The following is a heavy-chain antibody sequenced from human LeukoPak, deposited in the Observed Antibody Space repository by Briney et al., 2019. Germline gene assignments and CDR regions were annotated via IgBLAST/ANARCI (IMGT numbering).Heavy chain of an antibody. V-gene: IGHV1-8*01. CDR1: GYTFTRHA. CDR2: MNPNSGNT. CDR3: AIRAKNIAVAGTNHP. J-gene: IGHJ5*02. Sequence: ASVKVSCKASGYTFTRHAINWIRQAPGQGLEWMGWMNPNSGNTGYAQKFQGRVTMTRNTSISTAYMELSSLRSEDTAVYYCAIRAKNIAVAGTNHPWGQGTLVTVSS. D-gene: IGHD6-19*01.